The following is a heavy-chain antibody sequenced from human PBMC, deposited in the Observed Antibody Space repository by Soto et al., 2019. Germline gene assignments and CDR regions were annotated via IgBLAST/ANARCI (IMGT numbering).Heavy chain of an antibody. CDR2: TIPILNVA. Sequence: QVQLVQSGAEVKKPGSSVKVSCTSSGGTFSTSTFTWVRQAPGQGLEWMGRTIPILNVADYPQDFQGRLTITANKSTNTTDLELTSLTSKDTAVSFCPRDAPIGSTCSGYDAIDSWGEATLGTVSS. J-gene: IGHJ4*02. CDR1: GGTFSTST. D-gene: IGHD5-12*01. V-gene: IGHV1-69*08. CDR3: PRDAPIGSTCSGYDAIDS.